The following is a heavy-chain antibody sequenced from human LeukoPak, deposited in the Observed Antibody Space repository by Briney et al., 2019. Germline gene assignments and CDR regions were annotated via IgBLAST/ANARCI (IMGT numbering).Heavy chain of an antibody. J-gene: IGHJ4*02. Sequence: SDTLSLTCTVSGGSISSYYWGWIRQPPGKGLEWIGYISYSGSTNYNPSLKSRVIISVDTSKNQFSLKLSSVTAADTAVYYCARVIAAAEPTFDYWGQGTLVTVSS. D-gene: IGHD6-13*01. CDR1: GGSISSYY. CDR3: ARVIAAAEPTFDY. CDR2: ISYSGST. V-gene: IGHV4-59*07.